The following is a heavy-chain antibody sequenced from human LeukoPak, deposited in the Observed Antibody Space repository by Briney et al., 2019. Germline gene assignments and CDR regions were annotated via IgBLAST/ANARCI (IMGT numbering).Heavy chain of an antibody. V-gene: IGHV4-39*07. CDR3: ARGISYDILTGPRTHFDY. D-gene: IGHD3-9*01. J-gene: IGHJ4*02. CDR2: IYYSGST. Sequence: SETLSLTCTVSGGSITSNSYYWGWIRQPPGKGLEWIGSIYYSGSTYYNPSLKSRVTISVDTSKNQFSLKLSSVTAADTAVYYCARGISYDILTGPRTHFDYWGQGTLVTVSS. CDR1: GGSITSNSYY.